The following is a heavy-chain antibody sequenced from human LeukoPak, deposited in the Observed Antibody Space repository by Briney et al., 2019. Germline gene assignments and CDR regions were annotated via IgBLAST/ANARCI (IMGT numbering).Heavy chain of an antibody. D-gene: IGHD3-10*01. J-gene: IGHJ6*03. CDR1: GFTFSSYG. CDR3: AKDGITMVRGVTRRRDYYYYMDV. CDR2: IRYDGSNK. V-gene: IGHV3-30*02. Sequence: GGSLRLSCAASGFTFSSYGMHWVRQAPGKGLEWVAFIRYDGSNKYYADSVKGRFTISRDNSKNTLYLQMNSLRAEDTAVYYCAKDGITMVRGVTRRRDYYYYMDVWGKGTTVTISS.